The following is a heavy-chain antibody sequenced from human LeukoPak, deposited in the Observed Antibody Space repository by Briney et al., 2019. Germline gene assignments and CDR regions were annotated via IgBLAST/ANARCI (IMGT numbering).Heavy chain of an antibody. V-gene: IGHV3-23*01. D-gene: IGHD6-6*01. Sequence: PGGSLRLSCAASGFTFSSYAMSWVRQAPGKGLEWVSAISGSGGSTYYADSVKGRFTISRDNSKNALYLQMNSLRAEDTAVYYCAKDSTSARYYYYGMDVWGQGTTVTVSS. CDR3: AKDSTSARYYYYGMDV. CDR2: ISGSGGST. J-gene: IGHJ6*02. CDR1: GFTFSSYA.